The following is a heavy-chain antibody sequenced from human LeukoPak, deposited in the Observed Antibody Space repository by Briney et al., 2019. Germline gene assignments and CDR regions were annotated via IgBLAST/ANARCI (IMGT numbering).Heavy chain of an antibody. D-gene: IGHD6-13*01. CDR3: ARVSESIAAELDY. J-gene: IGHJ4*02. CDR2: INHSGST. V-gene: IGHV4-34*01. Sequence: KSSETLSLTCAVYGGSFSGYYWSWIRQPPGKGLEWIGEINHSGSTNYNPSLKSRVTISVDTSKNQFSLKLSSVTAADTAVYYCARVSESIAAELDYWGQGTLVTVSS. CDR1: GGSFSGYY.